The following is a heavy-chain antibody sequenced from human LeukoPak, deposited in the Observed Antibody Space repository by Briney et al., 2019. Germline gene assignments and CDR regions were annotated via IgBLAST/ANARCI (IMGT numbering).Heavy chain of an antibody. D-gene: IGHD3-22*01. CDR1: GFTFSDYS. J-gene: IGHJ4*02. Sequence: GGSLRLSCAVSGFTFSDYSMNWVRQAPGKGLEWVSYISSRSSTTDYADSVKGRFTISRDNAKNSLFLQMNSLRAEDTAVYYCAKGGYFYDSFGSWGQGTLVAVSS. CDR3: AKGGYFYDSFGS. CDR2: ISSRSSTT. V-gene: IGHV3-48*01.